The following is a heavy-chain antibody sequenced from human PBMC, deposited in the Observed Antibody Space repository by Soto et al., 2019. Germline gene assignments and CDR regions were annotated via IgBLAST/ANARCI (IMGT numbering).Heavy chain of an antibody. CDR2: IIPIFGTA. D-gene: IGHD6-13*01. CDR3: AGGWQQLVNAAFDI. CDR1: GGTFSSYA. J-gene: IGHJ3*02. V-gene: IGHV1-69*12. Sequence: QVQLVQSGAEVQKPGASVKVSCKASGGTFSSYAISWVRQAPGQGLEWMGGIIPIFGTANYAQKFQGRVTITADESTSTAYMELSSLRSEDTAVYYCAGGWQQLVNAAFDIWGQGTMVTVSA.